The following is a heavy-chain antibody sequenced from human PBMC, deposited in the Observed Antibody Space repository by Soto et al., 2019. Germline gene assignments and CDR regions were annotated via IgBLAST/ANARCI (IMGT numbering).Heavy chain of an antibody. Sequence: ASVKVSCKASGGTFSSYAISWVRQAPGQGLEWMGGIIPIFGTANYAQKFQGRVTITADKSTSTAYMELSSLRSEDTAVYYCARDQVVTNTHYYYYGMDVWGQGTTVTVSS. CDR3: ARDQVVTNTHYYYYGMDV. D-gene: IGHD2-8*01. V-gene: IGHV1-69*06. CDR2: IIPIFGTA. CDR1: GGTFSSYA. J-gene: IGHJ6*02.